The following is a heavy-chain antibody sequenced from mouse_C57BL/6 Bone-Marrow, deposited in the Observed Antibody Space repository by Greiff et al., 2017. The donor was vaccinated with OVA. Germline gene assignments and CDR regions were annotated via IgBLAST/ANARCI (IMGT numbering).Heavy chain of an antibody. J-gene: IGHJ2*01. Sequence: VQLQQSGPELVKPGASVKISCKASGYSFTGYYMNWVKQSPETSLEWIGEINPSTGGTTYNQKFKAKATLTVDKSSSTAYMQLKSLTSEDSAVYYCARRESPLDYWGQGTTLTVSS. CDR3: ARRESPLDY. CDR2: INPSTGGT. V-gene: IGHV1-42*01. CDR1: GYSFTGYY.